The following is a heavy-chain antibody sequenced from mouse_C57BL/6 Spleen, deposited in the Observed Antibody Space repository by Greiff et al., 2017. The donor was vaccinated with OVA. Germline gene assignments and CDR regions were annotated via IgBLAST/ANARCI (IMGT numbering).Heavy chain of an antibody. D-gene: IGHD1-1*01. CDR3: ARDYYGSSSFDY. CDR1: GYTFTSYW. CDR2: IDPSDSYT. J-gene: IGHJ2*01. V-gene: IGHV1-59*01. Sequence: QVQLQQPGAELVRPGTSVKLSCKASGYTFTSYWMHWVKQRPGQGLEWIGVIDPSDSYTNYNQKFKGKATLTVDTSSSTAYMQLSSLTSEDSAVYYCARDYYGSSSFDYWGQGTTLTVSS.